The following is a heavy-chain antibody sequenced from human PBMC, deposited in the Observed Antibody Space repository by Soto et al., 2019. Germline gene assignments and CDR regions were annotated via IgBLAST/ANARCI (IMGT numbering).Heavy chain of an antibody. Sequence: QVQLVQSGAEVKKPGASVKVSCKASGYTFTSYGISWVRQAPGQGLELMGWISAYNGNTNYAQKLQSKVTMTTETSTSTAYMELRSLRSDDTAVYYCARYWAQSPSYYDYVWGSYVAFDPWGQGTLVTVCS. CDR1: GYTFTSYG. D-gene: IGHD3-16*01. V-gene: IGHV1-18*04. CDR2: ISAYNGNT. J-gene: IGHJ5*02. CDR3: ARYWAQSPSYYDYVWGSYVAFDP.